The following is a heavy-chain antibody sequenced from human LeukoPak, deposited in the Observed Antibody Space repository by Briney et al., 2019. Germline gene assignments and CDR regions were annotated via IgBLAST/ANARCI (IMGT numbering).Heavy chain of an antibody. D-gene: IGHD2-2*01. CDR2: INHSGST. CDR1: GGSFSGYY. CDR3: ARSDTYCSSTSCYRPFDY. V-gene: IGHV4-34*01. Sequence: SETLSLTCAVYGGSFSGYYWSWIRQPPGKGLEWIGEINHSGSTNYNPSLKSRVTISVDTSKNQFSLKLSSVTAADTAVYYCARSDTYCSSTSCYRPFDYRGQGTLVTVSS. J-gene: IGHJ4*02.